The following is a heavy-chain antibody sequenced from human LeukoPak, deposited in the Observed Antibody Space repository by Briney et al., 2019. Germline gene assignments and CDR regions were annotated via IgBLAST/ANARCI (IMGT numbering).Heavy chain of an antibody. V-gene: IGHV1-2*06. J-gene: IGHJ4*02. D-gene: IGHD3-22*01. CDR3: ARDHRTYYYDSSGYRKPSGNDY. Sequence: ASVKVSCKASGYTFTGYYMHWVRQAPGQGLEWMGRINPNSGGTDYAQKFQGRVTMTRDTSISTAYMELSRLRSDDTAVYYCARDHRTYYYDSSGYRKPSGNDYWAREPWSPSPQ. CDR2: INPNSGGT. CDR1: GYTFTGYY.